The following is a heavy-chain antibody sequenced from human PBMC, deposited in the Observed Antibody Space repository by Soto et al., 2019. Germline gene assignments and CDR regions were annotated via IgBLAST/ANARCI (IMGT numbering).Heavy chain of an antibody. CDR1: SASLNTTTW. D-gene: IGHD3-10*02. Sequence: QVQLQESGPGMVKPSGHLSLTCAVSSASLNTTTWWSWLRQPPGKGLEWVGEIYHRGSATYNSSLKLRGTMSVYKSKSHFSLTLTSVTSAVAAIYFCASNVHCFDSWGPCILGCVSS. CDR3: ASNVHCFDS. J-gene: IGHJ4*02. CDR2: IYHRGSA. V-gene: IGHV4-4*02.